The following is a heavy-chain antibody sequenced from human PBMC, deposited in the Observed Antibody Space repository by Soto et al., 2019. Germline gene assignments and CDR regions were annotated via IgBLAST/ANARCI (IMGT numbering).Heavy chain of an antibody. CDR2: IKEDGSEK. D-gene: IGHD3-22*01. CDR3: ARGWGYFGSIGFPYLYAMDV. V-gene: IGHV3-7*01. CDR1: GFTYSTYW. Sequence: AVGSLRLSCAASGFTYSTYWMSWVRQAPGNGLEWVANIKEDGSEKYYVDSVEGRFTISRDNAKNSLYLQMTSLRAEDTALYYCARGWGYFGSIGFPYLYAMDVWGQGTTVTVSS. J-gene: IGHJ6*02.